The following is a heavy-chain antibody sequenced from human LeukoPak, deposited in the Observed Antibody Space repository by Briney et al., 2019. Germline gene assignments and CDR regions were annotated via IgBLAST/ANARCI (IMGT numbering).Heavy chain of an antibody. CDR1: GFTFSDYY. CDR3: ARARIVYGMDV. D-gene: IGHD2-15*01. Sequence: GGSLRLSCAASGFTFSDYYMSWIRRAPGKGLEWVSYISSSSSHTNYADSVKGRFTISRDNAKNSLYLQMNSLRAEDTAVYYCARARIVYGMDVWGQGTTVTVSS. V-gene: IGHV3-11*06. J-gene: IGHJ6*02. CDR2: ISSSSSHT.